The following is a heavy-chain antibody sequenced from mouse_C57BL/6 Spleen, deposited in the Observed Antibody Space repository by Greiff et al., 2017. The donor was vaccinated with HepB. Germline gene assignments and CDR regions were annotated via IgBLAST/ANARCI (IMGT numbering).Heavy chain of an antibody. D-gene: IGHD2-5*01. CDR1: GYSITSGYY. Sequence: EVKLVESGPGLVKPSQSLSLTCSVTGYSITSGYYWNWIRQFPGNKLEWMGYISYDGSNNYNPSLKNRISITRDTSKNQFFLKLNSVTTEDTATYYCARAYYSNPWFAYWGQGTLVTVSA. CDR2: ISYDGSN. J-gene: IGHJ3*01. V-gene: IGHV3-6*01. CDR3: ARAYYSNPWFAY.